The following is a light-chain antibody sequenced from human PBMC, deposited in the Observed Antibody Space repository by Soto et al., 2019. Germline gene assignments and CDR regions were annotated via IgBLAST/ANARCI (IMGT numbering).Light chain of an antibody. V-gene: IGKV3-15*01. Sequence: EIVMTQSPATLSVSPGERATLSCTASQSVTTNLAWYQQKPGQAPRLPIYGASTRATGVPARFSGSGSGTEFTLTISSLQSEDFAVYYCQQYNNWPRTFGQGTKVEIK. CDR1: QSVTTN. CDR2: GAS. J-gene: IGKJ1*01. CDR3: QQYNNWPRT.